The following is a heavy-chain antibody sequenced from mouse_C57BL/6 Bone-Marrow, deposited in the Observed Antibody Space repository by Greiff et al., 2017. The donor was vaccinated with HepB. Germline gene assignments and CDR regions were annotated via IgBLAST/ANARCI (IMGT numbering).Heavy chain of an antibody. J-gene: IGHJ3*01. CDR3: AKTNHYYGSSYDWFAY. V-gene: IGHV2-5*01. Sequence: VQLQESGPGLVQPSQSLSITCTVSGFSLTSYGVHWVRQSPGKGLEWLGVIWRGGSTDYNAAFMSRLSITKDNSKSQVFFKMNSLQADDTAIYYCAKTNHYYGSSYDWFAYWGQGTLVTVSA. CDR1: GFSLTSYG. CDR2: IWRGGST. D-gene: IGHD1-1*01.